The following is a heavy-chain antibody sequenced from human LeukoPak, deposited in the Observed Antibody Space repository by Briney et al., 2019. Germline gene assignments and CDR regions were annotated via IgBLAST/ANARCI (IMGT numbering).Heavy chain of an antibody. CDR1: GVSFSGYY. CDR2: INHSGST. D-gene: IGHD4-23*01. CDR3: ARGRDAVVTLGPNWFDP. Sequence: SETLSLTCAVYGVSFSGYYWSWIRQPPGKGLEWIEEINHSGSTNYNPSLKSRVTISVDTSKNQFSLKLSSVTAADTAVYYCARGRDAVVTLGPNWFDPWGQGTLVTVSS. J-gene: IGHJ5*02. V-gene: IGHV4-34*01.